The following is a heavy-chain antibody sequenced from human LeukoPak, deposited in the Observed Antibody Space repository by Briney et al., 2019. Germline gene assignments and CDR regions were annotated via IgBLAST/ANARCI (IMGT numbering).Heavy chain of an antibody. J-gene: IGHJ5*02. D-gene: IGHD3-3*01. CDR3: AREKTLHDFWSGNWFDP. CDR1: GYTFTGYY. Sequence: GSVKVSCKASGYTFTGYYMHWVRQAPGQGLEWMGWINPNSGGTNYAQKFQGRVTMTRDTSISTAYMELSRLRSDDTAVYYCAREKTLHDFWSGNWFDPWGQGTLVTVSS. V-gene: IGHV1-2*02. CDR2: INPNSGGT.